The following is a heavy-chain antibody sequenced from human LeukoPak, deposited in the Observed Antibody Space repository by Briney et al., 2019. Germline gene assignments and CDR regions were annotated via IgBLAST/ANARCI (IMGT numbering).Heavy chain of an antibody. J-gene: IGHJ4*02. CDR1: GFTFSSYA. CDR2: ISYDGSNK. D-gene: IGHD3-3*01. Sequence: GRSLRLSCAASGFTFSSYAMHWVRQAPGKGLEWVAVISYDGSNKYYADSVKGRFTISRDNSKNTLYLQMNSLRAEDTAVYNCARSDFWSGNLSPLDYWGQGTLVTVSS. V-gene: IGHV3-30*14. CDR3: ARSDFWSGNLSPLDY.